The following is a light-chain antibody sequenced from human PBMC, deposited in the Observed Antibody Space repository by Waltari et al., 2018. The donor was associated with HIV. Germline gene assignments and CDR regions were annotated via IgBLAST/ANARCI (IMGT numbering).Light chain of an antibody. J-gene: IGLJ2*01. CDR2: LNSDGSH. Sequence: QLVLTQAPSDSASLGASVKLTCTTRRGQRSYGIAWQQQQPKKGPRYLMKLNSDGSHFKGDGIPDRFSGSSSFPERYLTISRLQSEDEADYYCQTWGTGIVVFGGGTKLPVL. CDR3: QTWGTGIVV. V-gene: IGLV4-69*01. CDR1: RGQRSYG.